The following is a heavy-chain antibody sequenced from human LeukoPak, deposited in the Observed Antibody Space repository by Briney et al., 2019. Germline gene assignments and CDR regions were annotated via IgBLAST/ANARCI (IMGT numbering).Heavy chain of an antibody. Sequence: GGSLRLSCAASGFTFSSYDIHCVRQSPGKGLEWVAVISYDGSSEYYKDSVKGRFTMSRDNSKNTLYLQMNSLRPEDTAVYYCEKTPPSGSYRVYYFDYWGQGTLVTVSS. CDR1: GFTFSSYD. CDR2: ISYDGSSE. V-gene: IGHV3-30*18. J-gene: IGHJ4*02. CDR3: EKTPPSGSYRVYYFDY. D-gene: IGHD1-26*01.